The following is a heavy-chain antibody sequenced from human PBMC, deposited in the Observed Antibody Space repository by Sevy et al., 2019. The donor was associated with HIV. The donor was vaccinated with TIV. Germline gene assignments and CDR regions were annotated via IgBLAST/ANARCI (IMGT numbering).Heavy chain of an antibody. Sequence: ASVKVSCKASGYTFTGYYMHWVRQAPGQGLEWMGWINPNSGGTNYAQKFQGRATMTRDTSISTAYMELSRLRSDDTAVYYCASVRVGYCSSTSCRSYYYYGMDVWGQGTTVTVSS. CDR3: ASVRVGYCSSTSCRSYYYYGMDV. D-gene: IGHD2-2*03. V-gene: IGHV1-2*02. CDR2: INPNSGGT. CDR1: GYTFTGYY. J-gene: IGHJ6*02.